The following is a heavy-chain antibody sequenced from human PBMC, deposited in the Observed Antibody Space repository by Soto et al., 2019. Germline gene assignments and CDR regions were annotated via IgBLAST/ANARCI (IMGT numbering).Heavy chain of an antibody. CDR1: GGTFSSYA. Sequence: QVQLVQSGAEVKKPGSSVKVSCKATGGTFSSYAMSWVRQAPGQGLEWMGGIIPIFGTANYAQKFQGRVTITADESTSTAYMELSSLRSEDTAVYYCARSEGLVVAAEDPNDYWGQGTLVTVST. V-gene: IGHV1-69*01. CDR3: ARSEGLVVAAEDPNDY. CDR2: IIPIFGTA. D-gene: IGHD2-2*01. J-gene: IGHJ4*02.